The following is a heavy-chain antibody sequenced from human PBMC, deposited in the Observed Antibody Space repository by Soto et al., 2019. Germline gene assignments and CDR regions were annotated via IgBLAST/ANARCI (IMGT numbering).Heavy chain of an antibody. CDR3: EASHDIAVAGLSFAD. J-gene: IGHJ4*02. CDR1: DGSLRSYY. Sequence: SETLSLTCTVSDGSLRSYYWSWILQPLGNGVECIGYIYYRRSTNSNPSLKSRVTISVDTAKNQFSLKLSSVTAADTAVYYCEASHDIAVAGLSFADGGQGTLVTVSS. D-gene: IGHD6-19*01. CDR2: IYYRRST. V-gene: IGHV4-59*01.